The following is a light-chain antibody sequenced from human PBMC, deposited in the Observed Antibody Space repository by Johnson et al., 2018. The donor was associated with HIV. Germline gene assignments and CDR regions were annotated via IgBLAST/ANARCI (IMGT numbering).Light chain of an antibody. V-gene: IGLV1-51*02. Sequence: QSVLTQPPSVSAAPGQRVTISCSGSSSNIGKNYVYWYQQLPGTAPKLLIYENNKRPSGIPDRFSGSKSGTSVTLALTGLQPGDDADYYCGTWDSSLRVYVVGTGTKVTVL. CDR3: GTWDSSLRVYV. J-gene: IGLJ1*01. CDR2: ENN. CDR1: SSNIGKNY.